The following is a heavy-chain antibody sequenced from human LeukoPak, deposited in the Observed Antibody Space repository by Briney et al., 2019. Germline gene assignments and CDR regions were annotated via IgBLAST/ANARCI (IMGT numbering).Heavy chain of an antibody. D-gene: IGHD6-19*01. J-gene: IGHJ4*02. Sequence: GRSLRLSCAASGFTFSSYGMHWVRQAPGKGLEWVAVISYGGNYKFYADSVKGRFTISRDTSKNTLYLQMNSLRTEDTAMYYCAKADSSDWYNLDFWGQGTLVTVST. CDR1: GFTFSSYG. CDR3: AKADSSDWYNLDF. V-gene: IGHV3-30*18. CDR2: ISYGGNYK.